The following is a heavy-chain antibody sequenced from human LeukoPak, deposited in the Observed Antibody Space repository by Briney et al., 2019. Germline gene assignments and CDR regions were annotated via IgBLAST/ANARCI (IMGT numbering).Heavy chain of an antibody. J-gene: IGHJ5*02. CDR2: IYYTGTT. D-gene: IGHD2-15*01. CDR1: GGSISTYF. CDR3: ARYHQPSGPNWLDR. Sequence: PSETLSLTCTVSGGSISTYFWTWIRQFPGKGLEWIGYIYYTGTTSYNPSLKSRVTISVDTSKNQFSLSLSSVTAADTAVYYCARYHQPSGPNWLDRWGRGTLVTVSS. V-gene: IGHV4-59*01.